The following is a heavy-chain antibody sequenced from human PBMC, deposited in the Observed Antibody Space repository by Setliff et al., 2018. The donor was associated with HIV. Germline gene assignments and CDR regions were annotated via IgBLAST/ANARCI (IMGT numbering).Heavy chain of an antibody. CDR2: VYPGDSDT. J-gene: IGHJ4*02. CDR1: RYTFSSYW. V-gene: IGHV5-51*01. D-gene: IGHD4-17*01. CDR3: ATLDPNYGDYLNY. Sequence: GESLKISCEGSRYTFSSYWIAWVRQMPGKGLEWMGIVYPGDSDTRYSPSFQGQVTISADKSISTAYLQWSSLEASDTAMYYCATLDPNYGDYLNYWGQGTLVTVSS.